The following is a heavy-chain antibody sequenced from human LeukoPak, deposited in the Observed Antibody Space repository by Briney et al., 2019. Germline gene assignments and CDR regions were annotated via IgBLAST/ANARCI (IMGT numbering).Heavy chain of an antibody. CDR3: ARAVSGRFDY. V-gene: IGHV4-59*08. CDR1: GGSMSPYH. Sequence: SETLSLTCTVSGGSMSPYHWSWIWQPPGKGLEWTGYIYYSGSTNYNPSLKSRVTISVDTSKNQFSLKLSSVTAADTAVYYCARAVSGRFDYWGQGTLVTVSS. D-gene: IGHD6-19*01. J-gene: IGHJ4*02. CDR2: IYYSGST.